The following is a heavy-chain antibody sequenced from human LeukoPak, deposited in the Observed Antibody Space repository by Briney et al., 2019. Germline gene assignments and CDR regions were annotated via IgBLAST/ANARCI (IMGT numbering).Heavy chain of an antibody. CDR1: GFTFSDYW. J-gene: IGHJ4*02. CDR3: VRWGVTAGMQD. V-gene: IGHV3-7*01. Sequence: GGSLRLSCEGSGFTFSDYWMGWVRQAPGKSLEWVANINPAGRDTYYVDSVKGRFTISRDNVKKSTFLQMNSLRVEETAFHHCVRWGVTAGMQDWGQGTLVTVSS. D-gene: IGHD2-2*01. CDR2: INPAGRDT.